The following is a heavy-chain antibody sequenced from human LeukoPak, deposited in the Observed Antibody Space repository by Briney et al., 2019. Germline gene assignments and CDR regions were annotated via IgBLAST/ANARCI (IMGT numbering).Heavy chain of an antibody. CDR3: ARGGDIVVVVAATPHYNWFDP. CDR1: GGSFRGYY. V-gene: IGHV4-34*01. J-gene: IGHJ5*02. Sequence: SETLSLTCAVYGGSFRGYYWSWIRQPPGKGLEWIGNIYHSGNTFYNPSLKSRVTLSVDTSKNQFSLKLSSVTAADTAVYYCARGGDIVVVVAATPHYNWFDPWGQGTLVTVSS. CDR2: IYHSGNT. D-gene: IGHD2-15*01.